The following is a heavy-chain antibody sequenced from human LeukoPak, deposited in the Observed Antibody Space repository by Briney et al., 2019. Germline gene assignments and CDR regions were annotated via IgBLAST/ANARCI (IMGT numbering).Heavy chain of an antibody. CDR2: ISGSGGTT. V-gene: IGHV3-23*01. CDR3: AKDLRNPRYNWFDP. D-gene: IGHD1-14*01. Sequence: GSLRLSCAVSGFTFSFSSYAMSWVRQAPGKGLEWVSAISGSGGTTYYADSVKGRFTISRDNSKNTLYLQMNSLRAEDTAVYYCAKDLRNPRYNWFDPWGQGTLVTVSS. CDR1: GFTFSFSSYA. J-gene: IGHJ5*02.